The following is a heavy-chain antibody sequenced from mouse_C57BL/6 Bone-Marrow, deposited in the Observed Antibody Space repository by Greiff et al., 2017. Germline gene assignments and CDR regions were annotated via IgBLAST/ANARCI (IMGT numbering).Heavy chain of an antibody. CDR2: IYPRSGNT. V-gene: IGHV1-81*01. CDR3: ARKGYYGSSSLTGTIFAY. Sequence: QVQLQQSGAELARPGASVKLSCKASGYTFTSYGISWVKQRTGQGLEWIGEIYPRSGNTYYNEKFKGKATLTADKSSSTAYMELRSLTSEDSAVYFCARKGYYGSSSLTGTIFAYWCQGTLVTVSA. D-gene: IGHD1-1*01. J-gene: IGHJ3*01. CDR1: GYTFTSYG.